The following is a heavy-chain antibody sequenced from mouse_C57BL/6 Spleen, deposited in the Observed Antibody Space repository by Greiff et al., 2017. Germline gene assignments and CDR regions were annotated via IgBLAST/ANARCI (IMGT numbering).Heavy chain of an antibody. CDR3: ARVWDYAMDY. CDR1: GYSITSGYY. Sequence: EVKVEASGPGLVKPSQSLSLTCSVTGYSITSGYYWNWIRQFPGNKLEWMGYISYDCSNNYNPSLKNRIPVTRDTTKYQFFLTLNSVTTEDTASYYCARVWDYAMDYWGQGTSVTVSS. CDR2: ISYDCSN. J-gene: IGHJ4*01. V-gene: IGHV3-6*01. D-gene: IGHD4-1*01.